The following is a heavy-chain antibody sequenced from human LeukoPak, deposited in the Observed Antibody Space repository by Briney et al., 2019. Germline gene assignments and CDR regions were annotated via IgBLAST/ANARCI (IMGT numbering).Heavy chain of an antibody. CDR2: ISYDGSNK. CDR1: GFTFSSYG. J-gene: IGHJ2*01. Sequence: QPGRSLRLSCAASGFTFSSYGMHWVRQAPGKGLEWVAVISYDGSNKYYADSVKGRFTISRDNSKNTLYLQMNSLRAEDTAVYYCAKGYYGRYFDLWGRGTLVTVSS. CDR3: AKGYYGRYFDL. D-gene: IGHD2/OR15-2a*01. V-gene: IGHV3-30*18.